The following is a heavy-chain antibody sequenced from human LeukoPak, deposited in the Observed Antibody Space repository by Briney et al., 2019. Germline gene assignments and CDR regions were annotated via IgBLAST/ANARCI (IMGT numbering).Heavy chain of an antibody. CDR2: ITSNGGST. D-gene: IGHD5-18*01. CDR1: GFTFSTNS. J-gene: IGHJ4*02. Sequence: GGSLRLSCSASGFTFSTNSMHWVRQAPGKGLEFVSAITSNGGSTYYADSVKGRFTISRDNSKNTLYLQMSSLRAEDTAVYYCVRVHVGTDMVDIDYWGQGTLVTVSS. CDR3: VRVHVGTDMVDIDY. V-gene: IGHV3-64D*08.